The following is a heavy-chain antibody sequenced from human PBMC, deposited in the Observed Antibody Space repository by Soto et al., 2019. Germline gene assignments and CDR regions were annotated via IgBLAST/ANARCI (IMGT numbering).Heavy chain of an antibody. CDR1: GFTLSSSA. CDR3: ARDRDGYNSKWFDP. V-gene: IGHV3-23*01. J-gene: IGHJ5*02. Sequence: EVQLLESGGGLVQPGESLRLSCAASGFTLSSSAMTWVRQAPGKGLHWVSGISAGGTTYYADSVKGRFTISRDNAKNSLYLQMNSLRVEDTAVYYCARDRDGYNSKWFDPWGQGTLVTVSS. D-gene: IGHD5-12*01. CDR2: ISAGGTT.